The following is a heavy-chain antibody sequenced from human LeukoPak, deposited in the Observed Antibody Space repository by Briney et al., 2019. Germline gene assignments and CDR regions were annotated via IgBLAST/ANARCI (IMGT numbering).Heavy chain of an antibody. V-gene: IGHV3-23*01. CDR2: ISSSGANT. J-gene: IGHJ4*02. CDR3: AKRDRPCSGDCSAPYYFDY. D-gene: IGHD2-21*02. CDR1: GFTFSSYA. Sequence: GGSLRLSCAASGFTFSSYAMSWVRQAPGKGLEWVSSISSSGANTYYADSVKGRFTFSRDNSLNTLYLQMSSLRVEDTAVYYCAKRDRPCSGDCSAPYYFDYWGQGTLVTVSS.